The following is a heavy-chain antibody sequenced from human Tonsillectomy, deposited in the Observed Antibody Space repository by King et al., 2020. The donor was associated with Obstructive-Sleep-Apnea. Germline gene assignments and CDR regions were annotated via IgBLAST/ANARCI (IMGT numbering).Heavy chain of an antibody. D-gene: IGHD6-13*01. Sequence: QVTLKESGPVLVKPTETLTLTCTVSGFSLSNARMGVSWIRQPPGKALEWLAHIFSNDEKSYSTSLKSRLTISKATSKSQVVLTMTNMDPVDTATYYCARIRRAAAGYWYFDLWGRGTLVTVSS. V-gene: IGHV2-26*01. CDR2: IFSNDEK. CDR3: ARIRRAAAGYWYFDL. CDR1: GFSLSNARMG. J-gene: IGHJ2*01.